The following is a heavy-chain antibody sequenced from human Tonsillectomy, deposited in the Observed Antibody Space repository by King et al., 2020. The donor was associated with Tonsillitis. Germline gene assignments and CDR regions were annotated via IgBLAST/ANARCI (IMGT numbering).Heavy chain of an antibody. D-gene: IGHD2-8*02. J-gene: IGHJ4*02. CDR3: AKGRGTGWRSDYFDF. Sequence: VQLVESGGGLVQPGRSLRLSCAASGFTFDDYAMHWVRQVPGKGLEWVSGISWNRASIGYADSVKGRFIISRDNAKGSLYLQMNSLRAEDTALYYCAKGRGTGWRSDYFDFWGQGTPVTVSS. CDR1: GFTFDDYA. V-gene: IGHV3-9*01. CDR2: ISWNRASI.